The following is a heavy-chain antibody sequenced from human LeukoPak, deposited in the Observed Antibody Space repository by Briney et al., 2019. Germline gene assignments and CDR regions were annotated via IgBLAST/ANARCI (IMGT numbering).Heavy chain of an antibody. V-gene: IGHV3-30*03. CDR1: GFTFSSYS. Sequence: GGSLRLSCAASGFTFSSYSMNWVRQAPGKGLEWVAVVSFDGSNKYYADSVKGRFTISRDNSKNTLYLQMNSLRAEDTAVYYCASMFYGSGSYSMPYYYYYMDVWGKGTTVTISS. J-gene: IGHJ6*03. CDR3: ASMFYGSGSYSMPYYYYYMDV. D-gene: IGHD3-10*01. CDR2: VSFDGSNK.